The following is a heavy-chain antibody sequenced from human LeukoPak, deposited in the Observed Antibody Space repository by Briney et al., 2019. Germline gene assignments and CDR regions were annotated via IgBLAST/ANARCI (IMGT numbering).Heavy chain of an antibody. V-gene: IGHV3-15*01. Sequence: GESLKISCAASGFTFRNAWMSWVRQAPGKGLEWVGRIKSRTDGGTIEYAAPVKGRFSISRDDSKNTLYLQINSLKTEDTAVYYCADLGDYAVGWGQGTLVTVSS. CDR2: IKSRTDGGTI. J-gene: IGHJ4*02. D-gene: IGHD4-17*01. CDR1: GFTFRNAW. CDR3: ADLGDYAVG.